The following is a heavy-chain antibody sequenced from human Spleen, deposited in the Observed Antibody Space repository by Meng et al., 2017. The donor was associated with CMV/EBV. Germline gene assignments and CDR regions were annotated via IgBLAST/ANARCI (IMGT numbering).Heavy chain of an antibody. CDR3: ARVEGPLPELANIDY. V-gene: IGHV3-53*05. Sequence: GGSLRLSCAASGFTVSTNYMSWVRQAPGKGLECVSVIYSGGSTYYADSVKGRFTISRDISKNTLYLQMNSLRPEDTAVYYCARVEGPLPELANIDYWGQGMLVTVSS. D-gene: IGHD1-1*01. J-gene: IGHJ4*02. CDR1: GFTVSTNY. CDR2: IYSGGST.